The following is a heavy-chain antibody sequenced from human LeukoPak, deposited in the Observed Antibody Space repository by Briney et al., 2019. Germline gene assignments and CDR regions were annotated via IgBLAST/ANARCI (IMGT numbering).Heavy chain of an antibody. V-gene: IGHV4-30-4*01. CDR1: GGSISSGDYY. J-gene: IGHJ4*02. D-gene: IGHD3-22*01. Sequence: SETLSLTCTVSGGSISSGDYYWSWIRQPPGKGLEWIGYIYYSGSTYYNPSLKSRVTISVDTSKNQFSLKLSSVTAADTAVYYCARGSDSSGYSFDYWSQGTLVTVSS. CDR2: IYYSGST. CDR3: ARGSDSSGYSFDY.